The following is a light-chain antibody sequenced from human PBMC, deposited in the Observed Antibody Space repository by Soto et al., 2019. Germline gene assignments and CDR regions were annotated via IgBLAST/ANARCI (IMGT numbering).Light chain of an antibody. Sequence: DIQMTHSLSTLSASLGARVTKTGRVSQTISSWVAWYQQKPGKAPKLLIYKASTLKSGVPSRFSGSGSGTEFTLTISSLQPDDFATYYCQHYNSYSEAFGQGTKVDNK. CDR2: KAS. J-gene: IGKJ1*01. CDR1: QTISSW. CDR3: QHYNSYSEA. V-gene: IGKV1-5*03.